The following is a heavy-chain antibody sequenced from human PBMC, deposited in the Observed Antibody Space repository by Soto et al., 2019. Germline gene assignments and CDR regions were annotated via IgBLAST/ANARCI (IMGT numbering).Heavy chain of an antibody. Sequence: SVKVSCKASGYTFSSYAIHWVRQAPGQGLEWMGWIHAGNGNTKYSQSFQGRVTISRDTSATTAYMELNSLRSEDTAVYYCARGVAFLDYWGQGTLVTVSS. J-gene: IGHJ4*02. D-gene: IGHD2-15*01. V-gene: IGHV1-3*01. CDR3: ARGVAFLDY. CDR1: GYTFSSYA. CDR2: IHAGNGNT.